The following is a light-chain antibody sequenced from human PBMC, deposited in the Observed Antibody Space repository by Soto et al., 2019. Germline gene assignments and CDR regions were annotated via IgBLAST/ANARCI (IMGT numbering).Light chain of an antibody. J-gene: IGLJ3*02. CDR3: CSYAGSYTFWV. CDR1: SSDVGDYNY. V-gene: IGLV2-11*01. Sequence: QSVLTQPRSGSGSPGQAVTISCTGTSSDVGDYNYVSWYQQHPGKAPKVMIYDVSRRPSGVPDRFSGSKSGNTASLTISGLQAEDEADYYCCSYAGSYTFWVFGGGTKLPVL. CDR2: DVS.